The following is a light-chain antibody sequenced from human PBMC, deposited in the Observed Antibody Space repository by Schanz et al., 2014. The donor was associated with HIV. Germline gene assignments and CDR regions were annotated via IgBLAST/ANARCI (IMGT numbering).Light chain of an antibody. Sequence: QSALTQPASVSGSPGQSITISCTGTSSDVGSYNLVSWYQHHPGKAPKLMIYDVNYRPSGVSNRFSGSKSGNTASLTISGLQAEDEADYYCSPYTTSSSFVFGTGTKLTVL. V-gene: IGLV2-14*02. CDR3: SPYTTSSSFV. J-gene: IGLJ1*01. CDR2: DVN. CDR1: SSDVGSYNL.